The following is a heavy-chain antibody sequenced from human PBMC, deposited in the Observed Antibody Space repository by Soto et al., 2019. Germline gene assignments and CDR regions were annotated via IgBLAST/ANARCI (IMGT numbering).Heavy chain of an antibody. D-gene: IGHD3-22*01. CDR3: ARGRGYDYGRSGYYFDQ. CDR2: QHLNGST. V-gene: IGHV4-30-4*01. CDR1: GDSITRGDYY. Sequence: QVQLRESGPGLVKPSQTLSLTCTVSGDSITRGDYYSSWLRPPPGKGLEGMGYQHLNGSTYYNPYIEGGVNIQVDTSRNRFSLKLSSVTAADTAVYYCARGRGYDYGRSGYYFDQWGQGALVTVSS. J-gene: IGHJ4*02.